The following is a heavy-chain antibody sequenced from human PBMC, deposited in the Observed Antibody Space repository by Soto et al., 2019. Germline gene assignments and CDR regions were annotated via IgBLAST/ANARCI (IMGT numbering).Heavy chain of an antibody. CDR1: GFNFKNYW. Sequence: EVQLVESGGGLVQPGGSLRLSCAASGFNFKNYWMTWFRQAPGKGLEWVANINPDGDKKYFVDSVKGRFTISRDNAETSLSLQMNSLTAEDTAVYYCATDPPWYDADLDSWGQGTLVTVSS. CDR2: INPDGDKK. V-gene: IGHV3-7*05. CDR3: ATDPPWYDADLDS. J-gene: IGHJ4*02. D-gene: IGHD1-1*01.